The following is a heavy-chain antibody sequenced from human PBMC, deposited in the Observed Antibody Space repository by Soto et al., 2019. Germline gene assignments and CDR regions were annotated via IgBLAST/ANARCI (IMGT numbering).Heavy chain of an antibody. CDR1: GYTFTSYG. D-gene: IGHD3-10*01. V-gene: IGHV1-18*01. CDR3: ARDNWLFEATGSFDY. CDR2: IRAYNGNT. Sequence: ASVKVSCKASGYTFTSYGISWVRQAPGQGLEWMGWIRAYNGNTNYAQKLQGRVTMTTDTTTSTAYMELRSLRSDDTAVYYCARDNWLFEATGSFDYWGQGTLVTVSS. J-gene: IGHJ4*02.